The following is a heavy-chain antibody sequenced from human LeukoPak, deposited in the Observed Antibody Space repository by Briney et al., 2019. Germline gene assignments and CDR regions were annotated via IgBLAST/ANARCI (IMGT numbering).Heavy chain of an antibody. D-gene: IGHD3-3*01. Sequence: SETLSLTCTVSGGSISNSYYWGWIRQPPGKGLEWIGSIYYSGSTYYNPSLKSRVTISVDTSKNQFSLKLSSVTAADTAVYYCARRRITISDPFDYWGQGTLVTVSS. CDR3: ARRRITISDPFDY. CDR1: GGSISNSYY. J-gene: IGHJ4*02. V-gene: IGHV4-39*01. CDR2: IYYSGST.